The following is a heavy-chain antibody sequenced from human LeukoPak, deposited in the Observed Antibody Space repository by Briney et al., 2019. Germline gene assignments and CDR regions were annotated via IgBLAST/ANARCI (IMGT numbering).Heavy chain of an antibody. J-gene: IGHJ6*03. D-gene: IGHD1-1*01. CDR3: ARAGDYYYSYMDV. CDR1: GGSISSYY. Sequence: SETLSLTCTVSGGSISSYYWSWIRQPPGKGLEWIGYIYYSESTNYNPSLKSRVTISVDTSKNQFSLKLSSVTAADTALYYCARAGDYYYSYMDVWGKGTTVTVSS. CDR2: IYYSEST. V-gene: IGHV4-59*01.